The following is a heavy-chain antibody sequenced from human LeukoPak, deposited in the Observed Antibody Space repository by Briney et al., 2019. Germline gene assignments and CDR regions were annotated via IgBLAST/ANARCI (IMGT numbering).Heavy chain of an antibody. D-gene: IGHD6-13*01. CDR2: IYWDDDK. CDR3: AHTVQVLCSSSWYGDFFDY. CDR1: GFSLSTSGVG. V-gene: IGHV2-5*02. Sequence: SGPTLVKPTQTLTLTCTFSGFSLSTSGVGVGWIRQPPGKALEWLALIYWDDDKRYSPSLKSRLTITKDTSKNQVVLTMTNMDPVDTATYYCAHTVQVLCSSSWYGDFFDYWGQGTLVTVSS. J-gene: IGHJ4*02.